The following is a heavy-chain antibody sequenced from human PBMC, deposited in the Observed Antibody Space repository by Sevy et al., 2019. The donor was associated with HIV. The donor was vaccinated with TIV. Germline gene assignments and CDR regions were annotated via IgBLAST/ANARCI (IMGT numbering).Heavy chain of an antibody. J-gene: IGHJ4*02. V-gene: IGHV3-9*01. CDR3: AKDRGYSYSSIDF. CDR2: ISWNSGAI. CDR1: EFSVTDNY. Sequence: GGSLRLSCAASEFSVTDNYMSWVRQAPGKGLEWVSGISWNSGAIDYADSVKGRFTMSRDNAKNSLYLQMNNLRLEDTALYYCAKDRGYSYSSIDFWGQGTLVTVSS. D-gene: IGHD5-18*01.